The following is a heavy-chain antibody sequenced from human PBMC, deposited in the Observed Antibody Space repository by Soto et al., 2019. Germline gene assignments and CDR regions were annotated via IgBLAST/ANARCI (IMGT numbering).Heavy chain of an antibody. Sequence: QVQLQQWGAGLLKPSETLSLTCAVFGGSVNSGNYYWSWIRQPPGKGLEWIGGMGHSGGTHFNPSIKSRITMSVGTPKNHFSLKMDSVTAVGPAVYYCAGVERGTATHVVEAFDIWGPGTMVTVSS. CDR2: MGHSGGT. D-gene: IGHD2-8*01. J-gene: IGHJ3*02. V-gene: IGHV4-34*01. CDR1: GGSVNSGNYY. CDR3: AGVERGTATHVVEAFDI.